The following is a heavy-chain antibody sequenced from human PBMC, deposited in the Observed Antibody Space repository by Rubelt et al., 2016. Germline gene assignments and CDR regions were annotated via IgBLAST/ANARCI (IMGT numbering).Heavy chain of an antibody. D-gene: IGHD3-22*01. V-gene: IGHV3-7*05. Sequence: GGGLVQPGGSLRLSCAASEFTLSGYWMSWVRQAPGKGLEWVTNIKQDGTAKYYVDSVKGRFTISRDNAKNSLYLQMNSLRAEDTAVYYCARAYYDSSGYYPHAFDIWGQGTMVTVSS. CDR2: IKQDGTAK. J-gene: IGHJ3*02. CDR3: ARAYYDSSGYYPHAFDI. CDR1: EFTLSGYW.